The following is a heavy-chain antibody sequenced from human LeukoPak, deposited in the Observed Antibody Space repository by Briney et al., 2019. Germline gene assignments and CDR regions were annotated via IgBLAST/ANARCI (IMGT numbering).Heavy chain of an antibody. CDR3: AKEFGTTMVRGFYYYMDV. V-gene: IGHV3-74*01. J-gene: IGHJ6*03. D-gene: IGHD3-10*01. CDR1: GFTFSSSW. Sequence: GGSLRLSCAASGFTFSSSWMHWVRQGPGKGLVWVSRLNRDDSITNYAGSVKGRFTISRDNSKNTLYLQMNSLKAEDTAVYYCAKEFGTTMVRGFYYYMDVWGKGTTVTISS. CDR2: LNRDDSIT.